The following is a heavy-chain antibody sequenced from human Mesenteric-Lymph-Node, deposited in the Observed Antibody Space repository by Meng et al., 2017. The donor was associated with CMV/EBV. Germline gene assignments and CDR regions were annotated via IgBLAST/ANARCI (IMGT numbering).Heavy chain of an antibody. CDR3: ARGYCSSTSCSNWFDP. Sequence: YTFTGYCMRWVRRAPGQGLGWMGWINPNSDGTNYAQKFQGRVTMTRDTSISTAYMELSRLRSDDTAVYYCARGYCSSTSCSNWFDPWGQGTLVTVSS. D-gene: IGHD2-2*01. CDR1: YTFTGYC. V-gene: IGHV1-2*02. CDR2: INPNSDGT. J-gene: IGHJ5*02.